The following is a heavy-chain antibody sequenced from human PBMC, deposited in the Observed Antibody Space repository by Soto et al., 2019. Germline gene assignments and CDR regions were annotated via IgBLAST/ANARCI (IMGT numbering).Heavy chain of an antibody. CDR3: ARSAEPAEDYYDSSGYPYYFDY. D-gene: IGHD3-22*01. J-gene: IGHJ4*02. Sequence: QVQLVQSGAEVKKPGASVKVSCKASGYTFTSYYMHWVRQAPGQGLEWMGIINPSGGSTSYAQKFQGRVTRTRDTSTSTVYMELSSLRSEDTAVYYCARSAEPAEDYYDSSGYPYYFDYWGQGTLVTVSS. CDR1: GYTFTSYY. CDR2: INPSGGST. V-gene: IGHV1-46*01.